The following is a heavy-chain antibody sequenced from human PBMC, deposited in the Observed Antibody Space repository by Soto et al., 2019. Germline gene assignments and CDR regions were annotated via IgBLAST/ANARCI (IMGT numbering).Heavy chain of an antibody. J-gene: IGHJ4*02. V-gene: IGHV3-11*01. CDR1: GFTLSDYY. D-gene: IGHD3-9*01. CDR2: ISISGTTI. Sequence: QVQLVESGGGLVKPGGSLRLSCAASGFTLSDYYMTWIRQAPGKGLEWVSDISISGTTIHYADSVRGRVTISRDNAKNSLWLQMTTLRAEDTVVYYCARFRVDGYYNFWCQGTLVTVSS. CDR3: ARFRVDGYYNF.